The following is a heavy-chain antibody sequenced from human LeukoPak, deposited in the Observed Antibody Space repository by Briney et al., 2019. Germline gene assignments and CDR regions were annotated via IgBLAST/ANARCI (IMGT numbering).Heavy chain of an antibody. V-gene: IGHV3-23*01. J-gene: IGHJ4*02. CDR1: GFTFRNYA. Sequence: GGSLRLSCAASGFTFRNYAMSWVRQAPGKGLERVSTISGSGGSTYYADSMKGRFTISRDNSKNMLYLQMNSLRAEDTAVYYCAKDITVIKDIDYWGQGTLVTVSS. D-gene: IGHD4-11*01. CDR2: ISGSGGST. CDR3: AKDITVIKDIDY.